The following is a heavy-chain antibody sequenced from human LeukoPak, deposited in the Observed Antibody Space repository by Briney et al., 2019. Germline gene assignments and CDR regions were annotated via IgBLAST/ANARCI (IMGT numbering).Heavy chain of an antibody. D-gene: IGHD3-9*01. V-gene: IGHV3-23*01. J-gene: IGHJ4*02. CDR1: GFTFSSYA. CDR2: ISSSGGVT. Sequence: PGVSLRLSCAASGFTFSSYAMICVRQAPGKGLEWVSAISSSGGVTYYADSVKGRFTISRDNSKNTLYLQMNSLRVDDTAVYYCAKGPGYFEPWGQGTLVTVSS. CDR3: AKGPGYFEP.